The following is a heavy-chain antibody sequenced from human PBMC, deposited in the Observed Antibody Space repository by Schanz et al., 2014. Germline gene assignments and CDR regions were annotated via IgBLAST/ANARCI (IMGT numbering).Heavy chain of an antibody. V-gene: IGHV1-18*04. CDR2: ISAYSGNS. Sequence: QVQLVQSGAEVQKPGASVMLSCKTSGYSFNLFGVSWVRQAPGQGLEWMGWISAYSGNSKYAQKLQGRVTMTTDTSTNTAYMELRSLTSDDTAVYYCARFNSGSHSPPYYYYGMDVWGQGTTVTVSS. J-gene: IGHJ6*02. CDR3: ARFNSGSHSPPYYYYGMDV. D-gene: IGHD1-26*01. CDR1: GYSFNLFG.